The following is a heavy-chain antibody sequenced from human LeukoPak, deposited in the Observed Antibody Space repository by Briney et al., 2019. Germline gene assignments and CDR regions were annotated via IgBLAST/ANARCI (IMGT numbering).Heavy chain of an antibody. J-gene: IGHJ4*02. Sequence: ASVKVSCKASGGTFSSYAISWVRQAPGQGLEWMGRIIPILGIANYAQKFQGRVTITADKSTSTAYMELSSLRSEDTAVYYCAKDPVLRYFGSDYWGQGTLVTVSS. CDR1: GGTFSSYA. V-gene: IGHV1-69*04. CDR3: AKDPVLRYFGSDY. CDR2: IIPILGIA. D-gene: IGHD3-9*01.